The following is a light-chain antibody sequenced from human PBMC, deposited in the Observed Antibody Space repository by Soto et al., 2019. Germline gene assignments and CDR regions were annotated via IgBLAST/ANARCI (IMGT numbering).Light chain of an antibody. J-gene: IGKJ2*01. V-gene: IGKV3-20*01. CDR3: QHFDTSLMFT. Sequence: EIVLTQSPGTLSLSPGERATLSCRAGQSVSSSSLAWYQQKPGQAPRLLIFGVSSRATGIPDRFSGSGSGTDFPLTISRLEPEDFAVYYCQHFDTSLMFTFGQGTKLEIK. CDR2: GVS. CDR1: QSVSSSS.